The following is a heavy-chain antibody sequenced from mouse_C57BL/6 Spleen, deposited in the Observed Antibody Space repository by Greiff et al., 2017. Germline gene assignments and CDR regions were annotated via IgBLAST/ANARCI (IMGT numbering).Heavy chain of an antibody. CDR2: INPGSGGT. CDR1: GYAFTNYL. J-gene: IGHJ4*01. CDR3: ASDITTVVATGNYAMDK. Sequence: QVQLKQSGAELVRPGTSVKVSCKASGYAFTNYLIEWVKQRPGQGLEWIGVINPGSGGTNYNEKFKGKATLTADKSSSTAYMQLSSLTSEDSAVYFCASDITTVVATGNYAMDKWGQGASVTVSS. V-gene: IGHV1-54*01. D-gene: IGHD1-1*01.